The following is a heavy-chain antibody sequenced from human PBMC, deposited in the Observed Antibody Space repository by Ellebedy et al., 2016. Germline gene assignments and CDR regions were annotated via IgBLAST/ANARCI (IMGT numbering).Heavy chain of an antibody. CDR2: ISASGGST. V-gene: IGHV3-23*01. D-gene: IGHD6-13*01. Sequence: GESLKISXAASGFNFNSFGMNWVRQAPGKGLEWVSGISASGGSTYYTDAVKGRFTISRDTSKNTLFLQMNSLRAEDTGVYYCAKKVGSSWTGMDYWGQGTLVTVSS. J-gene: IGHJ4*02. CDR3: AKKVGSSWTGMDY. CDR1: GFNFNSFG.